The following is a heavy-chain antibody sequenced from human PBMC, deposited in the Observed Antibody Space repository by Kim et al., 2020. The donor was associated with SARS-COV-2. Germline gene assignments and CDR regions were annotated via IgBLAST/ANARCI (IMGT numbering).Heavy chain of an antibody. CDR1: GFTVSSNY. Sequence: WGSLRLSCAASGFTVSSNYMSWVRQAPGKGLEWVSVLYSGGSTFYADSVKGRFTISRDNSKNTLYLQMNSLRAEDTAVYYCARDAQVYGMDVWGQGTTVTVSS. V-gene: IGHV3-66*01. J-gene: IGHJ6*02. CDR2: LYSGGST. CDR3: ARDAQVYGMDV.